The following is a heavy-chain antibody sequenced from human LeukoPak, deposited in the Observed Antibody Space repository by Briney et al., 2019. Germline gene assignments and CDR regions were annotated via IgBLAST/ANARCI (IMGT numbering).Heavy chain of an antibody. V-gene: IGHV3-66*01. Sequence: GGSLRLSCAASGFTVSSNFMSWVGQAPGKGLEWVSVIYSGGSTYYADSVKGRFTISRDNSKNTLYLQMNSLRVEDTAVYYCALALVTDYWGQGTLVTI. CDR2: IYSGGST. J-gene: IGHJ4*02. CDR3: ALALVTDY. D-gene: IGHD3-9*01. CDR1: GFTVSSNF.